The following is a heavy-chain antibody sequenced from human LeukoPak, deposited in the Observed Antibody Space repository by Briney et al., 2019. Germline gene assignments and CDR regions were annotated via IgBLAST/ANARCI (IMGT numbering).Heavy chain of an antibody. CDR3: AKDALEPNYFDY. D-gene: IGHD1-1*01. V-gene: IGHV3-30*18. J-gene: IGHJ4*02. Sequence: PGGSLRLSCAASGFTFSSYGMHWVRQAPGKGLEWVAVISYDGSNKYYADSVKGRFTISRDNSKNTLYVQVNSLGTEDTAAYYCAKDALEPNYFDYWGQGTLVTVSS. CDR1: GFTFSSYG. CDR2: ISYDGSNK.